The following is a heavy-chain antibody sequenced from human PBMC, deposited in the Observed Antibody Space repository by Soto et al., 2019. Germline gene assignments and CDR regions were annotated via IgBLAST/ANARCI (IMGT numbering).Heavy chain of an antibody. J-gene: IGHJ4*02. Sequence: SETLSLTCTVSGGSMRNYFWTWIRQPPGKGLEWIGYIHYSGTTSFFPSYNPSLRSRVTISEDTSKNQFSLKLLSVTTADTAVYYCARRGIEMATTPNFDYWGQGTLVTVSS. CDR1: GGSMRNYF. D-gene: IGHD5-12*01. V-gene: IGHV4-59*01. CDR3: ARRGIEMATTPNFDY. CDR2: IHYSGTTSFFP.